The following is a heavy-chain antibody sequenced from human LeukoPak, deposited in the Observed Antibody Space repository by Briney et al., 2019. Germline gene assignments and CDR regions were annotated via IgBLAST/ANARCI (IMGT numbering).Heavy chain of an antibody. CDR1: GYTFTSYG. V-gene: IGHV1-18*01. Sequence: ASVKVSCKASGYTFTSYGISWVPQAPGQGLEWMGWISAYNGNTNYAQKLQGRVTMTTDTSTSTAYMELRSLRSDDTAVYYCARGDLVQQLPPLPFDYWGQGTLVTVSS. D-gene: IGHD6-13*01. J-gene: IGHJ4*02. CDR2: ISAYNGNT. CDR3: ARGDLVQQLPPLPFDY.